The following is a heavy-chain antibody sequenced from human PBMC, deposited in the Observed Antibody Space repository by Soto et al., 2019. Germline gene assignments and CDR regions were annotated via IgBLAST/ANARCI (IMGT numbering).Heavy chain of an antibody. J-gene: IGHJ6*02. CDR3: TRLGYYYGMDV. CDR2: IRSKANSYAT. Sequence: GGSLRLSCAASGFTFSCSAMHWVRQASGKGLEWVGRIRSKANSYATAYAASVKGRFTISRDDSKNTAYLQMNSLKTEDTAVYYCTRLGYYYGMDVWGQGTTVTVSS. CDR1: GFTFSCSA. V-gene: IGHV3-73*01.